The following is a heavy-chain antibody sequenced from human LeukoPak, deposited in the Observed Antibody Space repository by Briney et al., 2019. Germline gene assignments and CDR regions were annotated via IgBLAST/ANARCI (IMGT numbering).Heavy chain of an antibody. Sequence: PSETLSLTCTVSGGSISSYYWSWIRQPPGKGLEWIGYIYYSGRTNYNPSLKSRVTISVDTSKNQFSLKLNSVTAADTAVYYCARLLRFIWIPYYFDYWGQGTLVTVSS. J-gene: IGHJ4*02. D-gene: IGHD3-16*01. CDR3: ARLLRFIWIPYYFDY. CDR1: GGSISSYY. V-gene: IGHV4-59*08. CDR2: IYYSGRT.